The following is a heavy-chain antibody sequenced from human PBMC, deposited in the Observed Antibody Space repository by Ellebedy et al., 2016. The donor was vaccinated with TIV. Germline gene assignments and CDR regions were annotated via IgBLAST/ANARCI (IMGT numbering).Heavy chain of an antibody. V-gene: IGHV1-18*01. CDR2: ISVYNGNT. D-gene: IGHD5-24*01. J-gene: IGHJ4*02. CDR3: ARGGEVATELDF. CDR1: AYTFNADG. Sequence: AASVKVSCKASAYTFNADGISWVRQAPGQELLWMGWISVYNGNTDYAQKLQGRVTMTTDTSANTAYMELRSLRSADTAVYYCARGGEVATELDFWGQGTLVTVSS.